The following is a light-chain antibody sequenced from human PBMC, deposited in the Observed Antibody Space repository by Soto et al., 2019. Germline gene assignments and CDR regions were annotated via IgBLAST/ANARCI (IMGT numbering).Light chain of an antibody. Sequence: QSVLTQPASVSGSPGQSITISCTATSSDVGDYNYVSWFQQYPGKAPKLMIYEVINRPSGVSNRFSGSKSGNTASLIISGLQAEDEADYYCSSYTSISTLVFGGGTKVTVL. CDR1: SSDVGDYNY. V-gene: IGLV2-14*01. CDR2: EVI. CDR3: SSYTSISTLV. J-gene: IGLJ2*01.